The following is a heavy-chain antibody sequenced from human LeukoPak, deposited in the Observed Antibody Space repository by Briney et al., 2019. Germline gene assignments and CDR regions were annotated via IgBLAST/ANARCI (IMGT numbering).Heavy chain of an antibody. CDR2: ISGSGDNT. Sequence: PGGSLRLSCAASGFTFSSYAMSWVRQAPGKGLEWVSGISGSGDNTYYADSVKGRFTISRDNSKNTLYVQVNSLGTEDTAAYYCAKAYRYCSGGSCYYYYYGMDVWGQGTTVTVSS. D-gene: IGHD2-15*01. J-gene: IGHJ6*02. CDR1: GFTFSSYA. CDR3: AKAYRYCSGGSCYYYYYGMDV. V-gene: IGHV3-23*01.